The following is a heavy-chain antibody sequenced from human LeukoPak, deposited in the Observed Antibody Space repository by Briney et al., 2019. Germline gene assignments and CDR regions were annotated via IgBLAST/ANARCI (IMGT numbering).Heavy chain of an antibody. V-gene: IGHV3-9*01. CDR1: GFTFDDYA. CDR3: VGHSDY. J-gene: IGHJ4*02. CDR2: ISWSSGSI. D-gene: IGHD3-16*01. Sequence: GGSLRLSCAASGFTFDDYAMHWVRQAPGKGLEWVSGISWSSGSIGYADSVKGRFTISRDNAKNSLYLQMNSLRAEDTAVYYCVGHSDYWGQGTLVTVSS.